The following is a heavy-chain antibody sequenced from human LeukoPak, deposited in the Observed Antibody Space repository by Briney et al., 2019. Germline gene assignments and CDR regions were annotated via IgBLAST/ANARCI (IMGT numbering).Heavy chain of an antibody. Sequence: GGSLRLSCAASGFTFSRYSMNWVRQAPGKGLEWVSSISISSSYIYYADSVKGRFTISRDNAKNSLYLQMNSLRAEDTAVYYCARHVVAVGFDYWGQGTLVTVSS. CDR2: ISISSSYI. V-gene: IGHV3-21*01. D-gene: IGHD3-22*01. CDR1: GFTFSRYS. CDR3: ARHVVAVGFDY. J-gene: IGHJ4*02.